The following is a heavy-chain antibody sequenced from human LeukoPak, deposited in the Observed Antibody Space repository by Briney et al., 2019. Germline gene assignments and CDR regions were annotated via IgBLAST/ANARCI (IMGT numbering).Heavy chain of an antibody. D-gene: IGHD1-26*01. CDR1: GGSISSGSYY. J-gene: IGHJ4*02. CDR3: ARGSGSYYFDY. Sequence: PSETLSLTCTVSGGSISSGSYYWSWIRQPAGKGLEWIGRIYTSGSTNYNPSLKSRVTISVDTSKNQFSPKLSSVTAADTAVYYCARGSGSYYFDYWGQGTLVTVSS. V-gene: IGHV4-61*02. CDR2: IYTSGST.